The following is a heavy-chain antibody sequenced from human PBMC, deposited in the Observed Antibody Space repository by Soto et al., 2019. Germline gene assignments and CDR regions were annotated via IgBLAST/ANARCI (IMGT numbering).Heavy chain of an antibody. Sequence: SGTLSLTCNVSGGAIDSGGYYWCWIRQHPGKGLEWIGYTYYSGSTYYNPSLKSRVSISIDTSKNQFSLELISVTAADTAVYYCARVGTSYARRGLDVWGQGTTVTVSS. D-gene: IGHD7-27*01. CDR1: GGAIDSGGYY. CDR2: TYYSGST. J-gene: IGHJ6*02. CDR3: ARVGTSYARRGLDV. V-gene: IGHV4-31*03.